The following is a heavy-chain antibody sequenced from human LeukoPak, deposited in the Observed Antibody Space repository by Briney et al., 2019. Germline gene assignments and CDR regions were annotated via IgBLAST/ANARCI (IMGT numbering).Heavy chain of an antibody. Sequence: GGSLRLSCAASGFTFSSYGMHWVRQAPGKGLEWVAFIRYDGSNKYYADSVKGRFTISRDNSKNTLYLQMNSLRAEDTAVYYCAKDPKLYCSSTSCSRGFDYWGQGTLVTVSS. CDR3: AKDPKLYCSSTSCSRGFDY. J-gene: IGHJ4*02. V-gene: IGHV3-30*02. CDR1: GFTFSSYG. D-gene: IGHD2-2*01. CDR2: IRYDGSNK.